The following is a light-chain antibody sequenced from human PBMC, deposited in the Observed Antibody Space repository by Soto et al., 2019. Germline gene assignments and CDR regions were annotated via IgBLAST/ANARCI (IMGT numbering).Light chain of an antibody. CDR1: QSVRSN. CDR2: DAS. V-gene: IGKV3-15*01. Sequence: EIAMTQSLATLSVSPGERATLSCRASQSVRSNLAWYQQTPGQAPRLLIYDASTRATGIPARFSASGSGTEFTLTISGLQSEDFAVYYCQQYDNWPALTFGGGTKVEIK. J-gene: IGKJ4*01. CDR3: QQYDNWPALT.